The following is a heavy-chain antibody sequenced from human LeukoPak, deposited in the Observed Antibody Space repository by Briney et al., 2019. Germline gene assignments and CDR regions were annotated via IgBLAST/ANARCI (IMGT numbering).Heavy chain of an antibody. D-gene: IGHD6-13*01. Sequence: ASVKVSCKGSGYTFAGYYIHWVRQAPGQGLEWMGWINPDSGDTNCAQKFQDRVTLTRDTSISTAYMEVSRLRSDDTAVYFCARDPAAAGMKFDPWGQGTLVTVSS. CDR2: INPDSGDT. CDR1: GYTFAGYY. V-gene: IGHV1-2*02. CDR3: ARDPAAAGMKFDP. J-gene: IGHJ5*02.